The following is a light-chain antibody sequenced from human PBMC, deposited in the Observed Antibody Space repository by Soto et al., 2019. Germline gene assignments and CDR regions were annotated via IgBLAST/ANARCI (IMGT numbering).Light chain of an antibody. J-gene: IGKJ1*01. CDR3: QQYGSPTWT. CDR2: GAS. Sequence: EIVMTQSPATLSVSPGERATLSCGASQSVSSNLAWYQQKPGQAPRVLIYGASTRATGVPARFSGSGSETDGNLTLSSLQSEDGAVYDGQQYGSPTWTFGQGTKVDIK. V-gene: IGKV3-15*01. CDR1: QSVSSN.